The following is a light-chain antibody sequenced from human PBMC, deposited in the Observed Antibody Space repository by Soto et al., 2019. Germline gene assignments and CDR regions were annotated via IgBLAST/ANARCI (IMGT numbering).Light chain of an antibody. CDR3: QQYHSEPIT. V-gene: IGKV4-1*01. CDR1: QTVLSNSKNKNY. CDR2: WAS. J-gene: IGKJ5*01. Sequence: DFVMTQSPDSLAVSLGERATINCKSSQTVLSNSKNKNYLAWYQQRPGQHPKLLISWASIRESWVPDRFSGSGSGQNFTITISSRQAEDVAVYDCQQYHSEPITFGQGTRLEIK.